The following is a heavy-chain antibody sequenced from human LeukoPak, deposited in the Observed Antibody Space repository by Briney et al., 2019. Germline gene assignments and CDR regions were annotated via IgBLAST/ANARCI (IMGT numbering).Heavy chain of an antibody. CDR3: ARDQGLNWFDP. V-gene: IGHV4-61*01. CDR2: IYYSGST. Sequence: SGTLSLTCTVSGGSVSSGSYYWSWIRQPPGKGLEWIGYIYYSGSTNYNPSLKSRVTISVDTSKNQFSLKLSSVTAADTAVYYCARDQGLNWFDPWGQGTLVTVSS. CDR1: GGSVSSGSYY. J-gene: IGHJ5*02.